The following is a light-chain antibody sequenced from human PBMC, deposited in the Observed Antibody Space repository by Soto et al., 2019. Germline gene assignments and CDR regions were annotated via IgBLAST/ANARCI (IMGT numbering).Light chain of an antibody. CDR2: AAS. J-gene: IGKJ5*01. CDR1: QGISNY. Sequence: DIQMTQSPSSLSASVGARVNITCRGSQGISNYLAWYQQKPGKVPKLLIYAASTLQSGVPSRFSGSGSGTDFTLTISSLQPEDVATYYCQKYNSAPRTFGQGTRLEIK. CDR3: QKYNSAPRT. V-gene: IGKV1-27*01.